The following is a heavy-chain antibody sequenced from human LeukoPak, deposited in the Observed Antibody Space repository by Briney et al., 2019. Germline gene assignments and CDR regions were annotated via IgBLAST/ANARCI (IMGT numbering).Heavy chain of an antibody. CDR1: GGSISSGDYY. CDR3: ASSPRRAAAGTPLALYYYYMDV. CDR2: IYYSGST. Sequence: PSQTLSLTCTVSGGSISSGDYYWSWIRQPPGKGLEWIGYIYYSGSTYYNPSLKSRVTMSVDTSKNQFSLKLSSVTAADTAVYYCASSPRRAAAGTPLALYYYYMDVWGKGTTVTVSS. D-gene: IGHD6-13*01. V-gene: IGHV4-30-4*08. J-gene: IGHJ6*03.